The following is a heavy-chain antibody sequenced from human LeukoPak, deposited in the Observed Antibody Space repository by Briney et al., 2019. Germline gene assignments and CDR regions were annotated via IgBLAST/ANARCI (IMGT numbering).Heavy chain of an antibody. Sequence: SETLSLTCSVPGGSIISSLYHWGWLRQAPGKGLQWIGNVFHSGNTYYSPSLQSRVAISIDTSKNRFSLKLTSVTAADTAVYYCARQIVGTSWNYYYSYIDVWGNGTSVSVSS. CDR2: VFHSGNT. CDR3: ARQIVGTSWNYYYSYIDV. D-gene: IGHD1-1*01. V-gene: IGHV4-39*01. CDR1: GGSIISSLYH. J-gene: IGHJ6*03.